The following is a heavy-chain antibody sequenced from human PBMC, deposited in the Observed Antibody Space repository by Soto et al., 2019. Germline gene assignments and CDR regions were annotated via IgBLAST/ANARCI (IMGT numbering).Heavy chain of an antibody. CDR2: IYYSGST. CDR1: GGSISSGGYY. V-gene: IGHV4-31*03. CDR3: ARGVSSSSWYLDY. Sequence: QVQLQESGPGLVKPSQTLSLTCTVSGGSISSGGYYWNWIRQHPGKGLEWIGYIYYSGSTYYNPSLKSRVTISVDTSKNQFSLKLSSVTAADTAVYYCARGVSSSSWYLDYWGQGTLVTVSS. J-gene: IGHJ4*02. D-gene: IGHD6-13*01.